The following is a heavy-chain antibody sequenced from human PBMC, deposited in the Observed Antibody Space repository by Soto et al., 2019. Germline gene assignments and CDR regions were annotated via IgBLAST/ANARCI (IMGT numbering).Heavy chain of an antibody. J-gene: IGHJ5*02. CDR3: ARPRLFRGSPGGFDP. Sequence: PGASLKISCKGSESSFTSYWIGWVSQMHGKGLEWMGIISPGDSDTRYSPSFQGQVTISADKSISTAYLQWSSLKASDTAMYYCARPRLFRGSPGGFDPWVQGTLVTVSS. CDR2: ISPGDSDT. CDR1: ESSFTSYW. D-gene: IGHD1-26*01. V-gene: IGHV5-51*01.